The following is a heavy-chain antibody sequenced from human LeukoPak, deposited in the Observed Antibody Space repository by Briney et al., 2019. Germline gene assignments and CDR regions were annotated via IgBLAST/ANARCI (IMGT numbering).Heavy chain of an antibody. Sequence: GGSLRLSCAASGFTFSSYAMSWVRQAPGKGLEWVSAISGSGGSTYYADSVKGRFTISRDNSKNTLYLQMNSLRAEDTAVYYCANLPPNRYSGIPYMDVWGQGTTVTVSS. D-gene: IGHD1-26*01. CDR1: GFTFSSYA. V-gene: IGHV3-23*01. CDR2: ISGSGGST. J-gene: IGHJ6*03. CDR3: ANLPPNRYSGIPYMDV.